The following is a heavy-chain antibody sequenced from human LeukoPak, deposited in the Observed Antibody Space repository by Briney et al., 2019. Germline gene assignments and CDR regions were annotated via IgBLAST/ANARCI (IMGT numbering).Heavy chain of an antibody. Sequence: GGSLRLSCAVSGITLSNYGMSWVRQAPGKGLEWVAGISGSGGSTNYADSVKGRFTISRDNPTNTLFLQMNSLRAEDTAVYFCAKRGVVIRVILVGFHREAYYFDTWGQGALVTVSS. CDR2: ISGSGGST. D-gene: IGHD2-21*01. CDR3: AKRGVVIRVILVGFHREAYYFDT. CDR1: GITLSNYG. J-gene: IGHJ4*02. V-gene: IGHV3-23*01.